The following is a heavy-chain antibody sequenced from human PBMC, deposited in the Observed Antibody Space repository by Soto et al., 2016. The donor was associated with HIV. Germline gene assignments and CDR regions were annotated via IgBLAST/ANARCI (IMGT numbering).Heavy chain of an antibody. V-gene: IGHV4-61*02. J-gene: IGHJ5*01. Sequence: VQLQESGPRLVKPSQTLSLTCTVSGGSITSTGYYWSWIRQPAGKGLEWIGRIYPTGSTNYNPSLKSRVTISINTSKNQFSLKLSSVTAADTAVYSCARERIVVLPARTPNWFDSVGPGEPRXPSLQ. D-gene: IGHD2-2*01. CDR3: ARERIVVLPARTPNWFDS. CDR1: GGSITSTGYY. CDR2: IYPTGST.